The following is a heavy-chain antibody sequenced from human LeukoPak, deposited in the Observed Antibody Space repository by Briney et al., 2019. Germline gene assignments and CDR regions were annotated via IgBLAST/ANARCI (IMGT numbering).Heavy chain of an antibody. V-gene: IGHV4-34*01. Sequence: SETLSLTCAVYGGSFSAYSWNWIRQPPGKGLEWIGAINHSGSTNYNPSLKTRVTISIDTSKNQFSLEMSSVTAADTAVYYCARGRGARSSRWYNWFDPWGQGTLVTVSS. CDR1: GGSFSAYS. D-gene: IGHD6-13*01. CDR2: INHSGST. J-gene: IGHJ5*02. CDR3: ARGRGARSSRWYNWFDP.